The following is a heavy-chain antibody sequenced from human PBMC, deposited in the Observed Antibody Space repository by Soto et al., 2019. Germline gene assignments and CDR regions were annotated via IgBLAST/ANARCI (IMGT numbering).Heavy chain of an antibody. Sequence: PGGSLRLSCAASRFTFSSYWMTWIRQAPGKGLEWVANIKHDGSEKYYVDSVKGRFTISRDNAKKSLYLQMNSLRAEDTAVYYCARGTNYAIWGQGTMVTVSS. CDR3: ARGTNYAI. V-gene: IGHV3-7*01. CDR1: RFTFSSYW. CDR2: IKHDGSEK. D-gene: IGHD2-8*01. J-gene: IGHJ3*02.